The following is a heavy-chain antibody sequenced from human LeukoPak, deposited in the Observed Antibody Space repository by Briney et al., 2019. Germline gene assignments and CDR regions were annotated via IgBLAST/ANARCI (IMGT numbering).Heavy chain of an antibody. Sequence: GGSLRLSCAASGFTFDDYGMSWVRQAPGKGLEWVSGINWNGGSTGYADSVKGRFTISKDNAKNSLYLQMNSLRAEDTALYHCARGVWGGIAAAAFDYWGQGTLVTVSS. J-gene: IGHJ4*02. CDR3: ARGVWGGIAAAAFDY. V-gene: IGHV3-20*01. D-gene: IGHD6-13*01. CDR1: GFTFDDYG. CDR2: INWNGGST.